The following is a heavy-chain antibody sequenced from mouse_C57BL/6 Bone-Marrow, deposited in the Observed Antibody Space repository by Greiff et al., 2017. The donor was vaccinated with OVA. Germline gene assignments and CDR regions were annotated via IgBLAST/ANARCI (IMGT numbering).Heavy chain of an antibody. Sequence: EVKVEESGGGLVQPGGSMKLSCAASGFTFSDAWMDWVRQSPEKGLEWVAEIRNKANNHATYYAESVKGRFTISRDDSKSSVYLQMNSLRAEDTGIYYCTRPGGSPYYFDYWGQGTTLTVSS. CDR3: TRPGGSPYYFDY. CDR2: IRNKANNHAT. V-gene: IGHV6-6*01. CDR1: GFTFSDAW. D-gene: IGHD1-1*02. J-gene: IGHJ2*01.